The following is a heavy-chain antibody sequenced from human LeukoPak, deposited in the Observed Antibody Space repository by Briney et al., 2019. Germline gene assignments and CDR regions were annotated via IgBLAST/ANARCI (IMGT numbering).Heavy chain of an antibody. CDR1: GFPFSDFW. D-gene: IGHD2-2*01. CDR2: ISSTSSYI. J-gene: IGHJ6*03. V-gene: IGHV3-21*01. CDR3: ARESGSRSYYYYMDV. Sequence: GGSLRLSCTASGFPFSDFWMSWVRQASGKGLEWVSSISSTSSYIYYADSVKGRFTISRDKDKNSVYLQMTSLRAEDTAVYYCARESGSRSYYYYMDVWGKGTTVTVSS.